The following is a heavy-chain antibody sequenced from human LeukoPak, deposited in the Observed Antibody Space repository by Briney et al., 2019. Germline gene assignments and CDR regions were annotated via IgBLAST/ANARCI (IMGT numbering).Heavy chain of an antibody. V-gene: IGHV4-34*01. D-gene: IGHD3-10*01. Sequence: SETLSLTCAVYGGSFSGYYWSWIRQPPGKGLEWIGEINHSGSTNYNPSLKSRVTISVDTSKNQFSLKLSSVTAADTAVYYCARARVYGSGSKTYFDYWGQGTLVTVSS. CDR2: INHSGST. J-gene: IGHJ4*02. CDR1: GGSFSGYY. CDR3: ARARVYGSGSKTYFDY.